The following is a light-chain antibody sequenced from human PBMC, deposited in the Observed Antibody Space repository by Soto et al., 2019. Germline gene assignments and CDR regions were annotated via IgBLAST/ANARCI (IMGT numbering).Light chain of an antibody. V-gene: IGKV1-33*01. J-gene: IGKJ2*02. Sequence: DIQMTQSPSSLSASVGDRVTITCQASQGISSFLNWYQQKPGKAPKLLIYDASNLETGVPSKFSGSGSETDFTFTISSLQPEDIATYYCQQFDNLPWTFGQGTKLEIK. CDR1: QGISSF. CDR3: QQFDNLPWT. CDR2: DAS.